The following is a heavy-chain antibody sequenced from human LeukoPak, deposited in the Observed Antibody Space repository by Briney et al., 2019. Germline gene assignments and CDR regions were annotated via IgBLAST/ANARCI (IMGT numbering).Heavy chain of an antibody. Sequence: PGGSLRLSCAASGFTFDDYGMSWVRQAPGKGLEWVSGINWNGGSTGYADSVKGRFTISRDNAKNSLYLQMNSLRAEDTALYHCARAEYGYYYYYMDVWGKGTTVTVSS. CDR2: INWNGGST. V-gene: IGHV3-20*01. CDR1: GFTFDDYG. CDR3: ARAEYGYYYYYMDV. D-gene: IGHD2/OR15-2a*01. J-gene: IGHJ6*03.